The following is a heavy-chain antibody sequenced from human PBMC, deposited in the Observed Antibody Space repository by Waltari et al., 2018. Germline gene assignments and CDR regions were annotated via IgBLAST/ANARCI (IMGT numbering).Heavy chain of an antibody. J-gene: IGHJ3*02. CDR2: IRDSGTT. D-gene: IGHD2-21*02. Sequence: QVQLQQWGAGLLKPSETLSLPCAVYGGSFSGYYWSWIRQPPGKGLEWIGEIRDSGTTNYNPSLKSRVTISLDTSKNQFSLKLSSVTAADTAVYYCARQEIIVEVTGDGFDIWGQGTMVTVSS. V-gene: IGHV4-34*01. CDR3: ARQEIIVEVTGDGFDI. CDR1: GGSFSGYY.